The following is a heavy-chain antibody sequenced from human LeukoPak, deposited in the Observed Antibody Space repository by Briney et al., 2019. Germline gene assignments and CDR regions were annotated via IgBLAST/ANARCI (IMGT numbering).Heavy chain of an antibody. D-gene: IGHD5-18*01. CDR1: GLTFSNYA. CDR3: AGRVTGYSSGYVY. Sequence: PGGSLRLSCVASGLTFSNYAVSCVRQAPEKGLDWVSVISGSAHKIRYADSVKGRFTISRDNSENIVYLQMNNLRAEDTAVYYCAGRVTGYSSGYVYWGQGTLVTVSS. CDR2: ISGSAHKI. J-gene: IGHJ4*02. V-gene: IGHV3-23*01.